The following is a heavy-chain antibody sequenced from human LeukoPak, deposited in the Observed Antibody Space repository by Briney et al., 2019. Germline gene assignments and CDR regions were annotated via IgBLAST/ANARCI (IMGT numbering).Heavy chain of an antibody. V-gene: IGHV3-23*01. J-gene: IGHJ4*02. Sequence: PGGSLRLSCAASGLTFSSYAMSWVRQAPGKGLEWVSAISGSGGSTYYADSVKGRFTISRDNSKNTLYLQMNSLRAEDTAVYYCAKKGGYSYGSLIYWGQGTLVTVSS. CDR2: ISGSGGST. D-gene: IGHD5-18*01. CDR1: GLTFSSYA. CDR3: AKKGGYSYGSLIY.